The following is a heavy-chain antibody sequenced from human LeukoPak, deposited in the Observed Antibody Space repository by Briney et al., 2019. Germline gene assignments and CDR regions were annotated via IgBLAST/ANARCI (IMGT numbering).Heavy chain of an antibody. CDR1: GFTFSSYA. CDR2: ISYDGSNK. Sequence: PGGSLRLSCAASGFTFSSYAMHWVRQAPGKGLEWVAVISYDGSNKYYADSVKGRFTISRDNSKNTLYLQMNSLRAEDTAVYYCARDGYGSGFDYWGQGTLVTVSS. V-gene: IGHV3-30-3*01. J-gene: IGHJ4*02. CDR3: ARDGYGSGFDY. D-gene: IGHD6-19*01.